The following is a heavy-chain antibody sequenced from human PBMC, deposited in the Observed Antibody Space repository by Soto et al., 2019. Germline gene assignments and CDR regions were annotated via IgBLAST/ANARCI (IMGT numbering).Heavy chain of an antibody. CDR3: ARQLRYCSSTSCYDFDY. J-gene: IGHJ4*02. CDR2: IYYSGST. Sequence: QLQLQESGPGLVKPSETLSLTCTVSGGSISSSSYYWGWIRQPPGKGLEWIGSIYYSGSTYYNPSLKSRVTISVDTSKNQFSLKLSSVTAADTAVYYCARQLRYCSSTSCYDFDYWGQGTLVTVSS. D-gene: IGHD2-2*01. CDR1: GGSISSSSYY. V-gene: IGHV4-39*01.